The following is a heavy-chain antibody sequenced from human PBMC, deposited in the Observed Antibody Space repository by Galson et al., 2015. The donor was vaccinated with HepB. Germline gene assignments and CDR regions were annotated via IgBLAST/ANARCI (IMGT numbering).Heavy chain of an antibody. D-gene: IGHD3-9*01. CDR2: ISYDGSNK. V-gene: IGHV3-30-3*01. CDR1: GFTFSSYA. Sequence: SLRLSCAASGFTFSSYAMHWVRQAPGKGLEWVAVISYDGSNKYYADSVKGRFTISRDNSKNTLYLQMNSLRAEDTAVYYCAREPNLTALYSFPYWRQGTLVTVSP. J-gene: IGHJ4*02. CDR3: AREPNLTALYSFPY.